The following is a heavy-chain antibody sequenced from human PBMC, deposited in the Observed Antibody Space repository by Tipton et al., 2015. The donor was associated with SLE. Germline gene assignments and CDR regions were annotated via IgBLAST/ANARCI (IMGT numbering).Heavy chain of an antibody. J-gene: IGHJ4*02. Sequence: TLSLTCTVSGGSISSSSYYWGWIRQPPGKGLEWIGSIYYSGSTYYNPSLKSRVTISVDTSKNQFSLKLSSVTAADTAVYYCARKGGYCSSTSCPFDYWGQGTLVTVSS. V-gene: IGHV4-39*01. CDR2: IYYSGST. CDR1: GGSISSSSYY. CDR3: ARKGGYCSSTSCPFDY. D-gene: IGHD2-2*01.